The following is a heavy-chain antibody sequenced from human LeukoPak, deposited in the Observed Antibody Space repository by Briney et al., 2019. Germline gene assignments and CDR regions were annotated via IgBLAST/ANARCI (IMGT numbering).Heavy chain of an antibody. CDR3: ARGNTYYYGSGSYDEETRYTYYFDY. J-gene: IGHJ4*02. CDR1: GGSIGSYY. V-gene: IGHV4-59*08. Sequence: SETLSLTCTVSGGSIGSYYWSWIRQPPGKGLEWIGYIYYSGSTNYNPSLKSRVTISVDTSKNQFSLKLSSVTAADTAVYYCARGNTYYYGSGSYDEETRYTYYFDYWGQGTLVTVSS. D-gene: IGHD3-10*01. CDR2: IYYSGST.